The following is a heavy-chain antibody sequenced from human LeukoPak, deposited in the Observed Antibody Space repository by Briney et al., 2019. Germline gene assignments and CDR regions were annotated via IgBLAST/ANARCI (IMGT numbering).Heavy chain of an antibody. CDR3: ARGPGYYYDSSGYSFIDY. Sequence: ASVKVSCKASGYTFTSYDINWVRQDTGQGLEWMGWMNPNSGNTGYAQKFQGRVTMTRNTSISTASMELSSLRSEDTAVYYCARGPGYYYDSSGYSFIDYWGQGTLLTVPS. V-gene: IGHV1-8*01. J-gene: IGHJ4*02. CDR1: GYTFTSYD. D-gene: IGHD3-22*01. CDR2: MNPNSGNT.